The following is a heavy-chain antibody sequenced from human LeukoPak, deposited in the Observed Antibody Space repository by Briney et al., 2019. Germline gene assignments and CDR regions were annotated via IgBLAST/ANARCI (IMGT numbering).Heavy chain of an antibody. V-gene: IGHV4-39*01. D-gene: IGHD6-13*01. CDR2: IYYSGST. J-gene: IGHJ4*02. CDR1: SNYA. CDR3: ARRHSSSYYFDY. Sequence: SNYAMSWVRQPPGKGLEWIGSIYYSGSTYYNPSLKSRVTISVDTSKNQFSLKLSSVTAADTAVYYCARRHSSSYYFDYWGQGTLVTVSS.